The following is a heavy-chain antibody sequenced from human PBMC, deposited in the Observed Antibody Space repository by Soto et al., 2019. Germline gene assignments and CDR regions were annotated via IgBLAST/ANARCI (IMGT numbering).Heavy chain of an antibody. CDR3: AKPYPPDS. J-gene: IGHJ5*01. CDR1: GFTFSSYA. CDR2: LRASVGTT. Sequence: EVQLLESGGGLVQPGGSLRLSFAASGFTFSSYAMNCVRQAPGKGLEWVSALRASVGTTYYADSVKGRFTISRDNSKSTLYLQLNSLRAEDTAGYYFAKPYPPDSWGQGPLVTVSS. V-gene: IGHV3-23*01.